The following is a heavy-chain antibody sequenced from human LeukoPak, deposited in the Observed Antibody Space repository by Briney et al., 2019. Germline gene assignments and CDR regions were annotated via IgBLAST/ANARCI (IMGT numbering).Heavy chain of an antibody. Sequence: GGSLRLSCAASGFTFSNFAMHWVRQAPGKGLEWVASISYDGNTKYYEDSVEGRFTISRDNSKNTMYLQMNSLRAEDTAVYYCATGTGYSSGWYEYWGQGTLVTVSS. CDR2: ISYDGNTK. CDR3: ATGTGYSSGWYEY. J-gene: IGHJ4*02. CDR1: GFTFSNFA. V-gene: IGHV3-30*03. D-gene: IGHD6-19*01.